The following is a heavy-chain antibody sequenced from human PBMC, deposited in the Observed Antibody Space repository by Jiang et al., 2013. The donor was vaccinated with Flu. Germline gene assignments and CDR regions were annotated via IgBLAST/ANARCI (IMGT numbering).Heavy chain of an antibody. CDR3: ARSAYGDYRMNHWYFDL. V-gene: IGHV4-59*01. Sequence: SLKSRVTISVDTSKNQFSLKLSSVTAADTAVYYCARSAYGDYRMNHWYFDLWGRGTLVTVSS. J-gene: IGHJ2*01. D-gene: IGHD4-17*01.